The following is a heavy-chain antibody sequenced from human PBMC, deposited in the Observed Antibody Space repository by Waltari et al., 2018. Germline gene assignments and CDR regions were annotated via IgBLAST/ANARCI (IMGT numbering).Heavy chain of an antibody. J-gene: IGHJ1*01. CDR2: INHSGST. Sequence: QVQLQQWGAGLLKPSETLSLTCAVDGGSFSGYYWSWIRQPPGKGLEWIGEINHSGSTNYNPSLKSRVTISVDTSKNQFSLKLSSVTAADTAVYYCARGRPLWSGYYKEYFQHWGQGTLVTVSS. CDR1: GGSFSGYY. CDR3: ARGRPLWSGYYKEYFQH. D-gene: IGHD3-3*01. V-gene: IGHV4-34*01.